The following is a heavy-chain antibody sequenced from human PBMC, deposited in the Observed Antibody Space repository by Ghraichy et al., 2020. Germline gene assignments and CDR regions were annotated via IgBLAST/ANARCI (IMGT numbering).Heavy chain of an antibody. CDR1: GGSMTSYY. Sequence: SETLSLTCSVSGGSMTSYYWSWLRQSPGKRLEWIGHIYYSGSTNYNPSLRSRAAISVDTSKKQFSLRLTSVTTADTAIYYCARTGDVDARAVDYYGMDVWGRGTTVTGSS. J-gene: IGHJ6*02. CDR2: IYYSGST. D-gene: IGHD6-19*01. V-gene: IGHV4-59*01. CDR3: ARTGDVDARAVDYYGMDV.